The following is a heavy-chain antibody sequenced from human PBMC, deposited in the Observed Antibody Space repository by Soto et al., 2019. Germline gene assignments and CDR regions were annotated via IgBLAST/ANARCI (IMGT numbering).Heavy chain of an antibody. CDR3: ARTPDCTNGVCTAGFDY. Sequence: GGSLRLSCAASGFTFSYYYMSWIRQAPGKGLEWVSYISSSSSYTNYADSVKGRFTISRDNAKNSLYLQMNSLRAEDTAVYYCARTPDCTNGVCTAGFDYWGQGTQVTVSS. CDR1: GFTFSYYY. D-gene: IGHD2-8*01. J-gene: IGHJ4*02. V-gene: IGHV3-11*06. CDR2: ISSSSSYT.